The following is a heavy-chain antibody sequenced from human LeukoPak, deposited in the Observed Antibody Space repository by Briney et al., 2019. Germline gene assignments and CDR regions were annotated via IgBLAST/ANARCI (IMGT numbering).Heavy chain of an antibody. CDR1: GFAFSSYG. Sequence: WRSLRLSCAASGFAFSSYGMHWVRQAPGKGLEWVAVIKHDGSNKYYADSVKGRFTISRDDSKNTLYLQMNSLRAEDTAVYYCARELISTAWRGNRSYFDLWGRGTLVTVSS. CDR2: IKHDGSNK. J-gene: IGHJ2*01. V-gene: IGHV3-33*01. CDR3: ARELISTAWRGNRSYFDL. D-gene: IGHD1-1*01.